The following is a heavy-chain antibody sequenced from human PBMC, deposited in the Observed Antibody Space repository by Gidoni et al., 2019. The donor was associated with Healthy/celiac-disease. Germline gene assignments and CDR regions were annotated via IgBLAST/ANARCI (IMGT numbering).Heavy chain of an antibody. J-gene: IGHJ6*03. CDR1: GFTFSSEG. Sequence: QVQLVESGGGVVQPGRSLRLSCSASGFTFSSEGMHWVRQAPGKGLEWVAVIWYDGSNKFYADAVKGRFTISRDNSKNTLYLQMNSLRAEDTAVYYCARGSGAFYYYMDVWGKGTTVTVSS. D-gene: IGHD3-10*01. CDR2: IWYDGSNK. CDR3: ARGSGAFYYYMDV. V-gene: IGHV3-33*01.